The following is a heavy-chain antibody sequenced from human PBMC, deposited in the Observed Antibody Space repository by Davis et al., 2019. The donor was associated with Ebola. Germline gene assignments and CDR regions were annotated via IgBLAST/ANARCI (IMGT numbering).Heavy chain of an antibody. CDR3: ARGERTVTTPLAY. V-gene: IGHV3-74*01. D-gene: IGHD4-11*01. CDR1: GFTFSRYW. Sequence: GESLKISCAASGFTFSRYWMHWVRQAPGKGLVYVSRISSDGGITSYADSVKGRFTISRDNAKSTLYLQMYSLRAEDTAVYYCARGERTVTTPLAYWGQGALVTVSS. J-gene: IGHJ4*02. CDR2: ISSDGGIT.